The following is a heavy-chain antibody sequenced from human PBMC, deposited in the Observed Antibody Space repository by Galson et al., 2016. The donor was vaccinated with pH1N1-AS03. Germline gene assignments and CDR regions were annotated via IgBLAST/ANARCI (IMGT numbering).Heavy chain of an antibody. J-gene: IGHJ1*01. CDR2: TYYRSKWYY. CDR1: GDSVSSDRAA. CDR3: ARGGLGTTVSLFQY. V-gene: IGHV6-1*01. D-gene: IGHD1/OR15-1a*01. Sequence: CAISGDSVSSDRAAWNWIRQSPSRGLEWLGRTYYRSKWYYDYAVSVESRMTIRPDTSKNQVSLQLNSVTPEDTAVYYCARGGLGTTVSLFQYWGQGTLVTVSS.